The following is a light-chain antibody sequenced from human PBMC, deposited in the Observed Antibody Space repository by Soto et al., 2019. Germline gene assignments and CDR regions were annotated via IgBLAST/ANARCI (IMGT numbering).Light chain of an antibody. CDR1: SSNIGAGYD. CDR2: GNI. J-gene: IGLJ2*01. CDR3: QSYDSSLSVV. V-gene: IGLV1-40*01. Sequence: QPVLTQPPSVSGAPGQRVTISCTGSSSNIGAGYDVHWYQHLPGTAPKLLIYGNINRPSGVPDRFSGSKSDTSASLAITGLQAEDEADYYCQSYDSSLSVVFGGGTKLTVL.